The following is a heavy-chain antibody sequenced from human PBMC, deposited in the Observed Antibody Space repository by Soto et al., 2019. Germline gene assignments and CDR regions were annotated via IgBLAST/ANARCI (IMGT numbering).Heavy chain of an antibody. CDR1: GGSVNRGDYY. V-gene: IGHV4-30-4*01. CDR3: ARQYGGYEYYFDY. Sequence: QVQLQESGQGLLKPSSTLSLTYTVSGGSVNRGDYYWSWIRPPPGKGLEWIGYIYYVGLTHSNTSLKSRLTISIDTSKNQLSLKLSSVTAADTAVYYCARQYGGYEYYFDYWGHGTLVTVSS. D-gene: IGHD5-12*01. CDR2: IYYVGLT. J-gene: IGHJ4*01.